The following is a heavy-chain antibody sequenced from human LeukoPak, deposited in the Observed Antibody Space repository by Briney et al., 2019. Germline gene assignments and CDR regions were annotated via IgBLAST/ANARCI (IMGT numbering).Heavy chain of an antibody. D-gene: IGHD3-10*01. V-gene: IGHV4-59*01. CDR2: IYYSGTT. CDR1: GGSITSSY. Sequence: PSETLSLTCTVSGGSITSSYWSWIRQPPGKGLKYIGYIYYSGTTNYNPSLKSRVTISVDTSKNQFSLKLSSVTAADTAVYYCATAGPISGRHNYFDSWGQGTLVTVSS. J-gene: IGHJ4*02. CDR3: ATAGPISGRHNYFDS.